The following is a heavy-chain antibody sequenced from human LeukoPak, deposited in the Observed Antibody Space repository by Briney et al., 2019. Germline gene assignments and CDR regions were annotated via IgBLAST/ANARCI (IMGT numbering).Heavy chain of an antibody. CDR1: GGSISSSSYD. J-gene: IGHJ5*02. V-gene: IGHV4-39*07. Sequence: PSETLSLTCPVAGGSISSSSYDWGWIRQPPGKGLEWFGSIYYSGSTYYNPSLDSPVTVSVDTSNNQFSLKLTSVTAAVTAVYYCARERGIITMLRGRSFLDTWGQETLVTVSS. CDR3: ARERGIITMLRGRSFLDT. CDR2: IYYSGST. D-gene: IGHD3-10*01.